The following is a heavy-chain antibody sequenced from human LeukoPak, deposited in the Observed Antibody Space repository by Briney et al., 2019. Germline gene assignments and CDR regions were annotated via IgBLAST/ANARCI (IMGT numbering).Heavy chain of an antibody. Sequence: GGSLRLSCAASRFTFGSYGMTWVRQAPGKGLEWVSSISGHGGNSYYADSVKGRFTISRDNAKNSLYLQMNSLRAEDTAVYYCARLVLLWFGELAPFDYWGQGTLVTVSS. CDR2: ISGHGGNS. V-gene: IGHV3-21*04. CDR3: ARLVLLWFGELAPFDY. D-gene: IGHD3-10*01. J-gene: IGHJ4*02. CDR1: RFTFGSYG.